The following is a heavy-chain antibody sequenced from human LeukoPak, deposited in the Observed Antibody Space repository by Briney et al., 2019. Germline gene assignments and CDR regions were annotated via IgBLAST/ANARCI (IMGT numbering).Heavy chain of an antibody. CDR3: ARSSVSGTYSGGY. CDR1: GGSISSYY. V-gene: IGHV4-59*08. D-gene: IGHD3-10*01. J-gene: IGHJ4*02. Sequence: PSETLSLTCTVSGGSISSYYWSWIRQPPGKGLEWIGYIYYGGSTYSNPSLKGRVTISMDTSKNQFSLNLSSVPAADTAVYYCARSSVSGTYSGGYWGQGILVTVSS. CDR2: IYYGGST.